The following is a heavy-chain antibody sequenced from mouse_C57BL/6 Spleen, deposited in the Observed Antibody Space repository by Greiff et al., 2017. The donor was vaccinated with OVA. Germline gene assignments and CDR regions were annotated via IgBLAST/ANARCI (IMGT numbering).Heavy chain of an antibody. CDR1: GYTFTTYL. CDR3: ARDYGSRGYFDY. J-gene: IGHJ2*01. V-gene: IGHV1-54*01. Sequence: QVQLKQSGAELVRPGTSVKVSCKASGYTFTTYLIEWVKQRPGQGLEWIGVINPGSGGTNYNEKFKGKATLTADKSSSTAYMQLSSLTSEDSAVYFCARDYGSRGYFDYWGQGTTLTVSS. D-gene: IGHD1-1*01. CDR2: INPGSGGT.